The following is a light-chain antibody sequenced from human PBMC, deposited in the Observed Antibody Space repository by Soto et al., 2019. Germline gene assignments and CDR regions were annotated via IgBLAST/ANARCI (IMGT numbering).Light chain of an antibody. J-gene: IGLJ3*02. CDR2: YDS. CDR3: QVWDISSGHVV. CDR1: NIGSKS. Sequence: SYELTQPPSVSVAPGKTASVAWGGSNIGSKSVHWYQKKSGQAPLLVMYYDSDRPSGIPERFSGSNSGNTATLTISRVEAGDEADYYCQVWDISSGHVVFGGGTKLTV. V-gene: IGLV3-21*01.